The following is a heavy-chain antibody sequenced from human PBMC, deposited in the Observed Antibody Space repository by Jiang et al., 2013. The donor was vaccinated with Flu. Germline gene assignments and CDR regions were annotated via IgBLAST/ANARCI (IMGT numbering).Heavy chain of an antibody. CDR1: AFTFSFYA. Sequence: VQLVESGGGLVQPGGSLRLSCAASAFTFSFYAMSWVRQAPGKGLEWVSGISGSGGNTYYADSVKGRFTISRDNSKNTLYLQMNSLRAEDTAVYYCAKDYPRIAVALDYWGQGTLVTVSS. D-gene: IGHD6-19*01. J-gene: IGHJ4*02. CDR3: AKDYPRIAVALDY. V-gene: IGHV3-23*04. CDR2: ISGSGGNT.